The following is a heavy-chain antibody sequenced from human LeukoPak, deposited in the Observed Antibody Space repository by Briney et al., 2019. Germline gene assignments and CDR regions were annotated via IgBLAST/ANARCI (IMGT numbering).Heavy chain of an antibody. D-gene: IGHD4-17*01. CDR3: ARGGTTVTTLYYYYYMDV. J-gene: IGHJ6*03. V-gene: IGHV1-8*03. CDR2: MNPNSGNT. Sequence: ASVKVSCKASGYTFTSYDINWVRRATGQGLEWMGWMNPNSGNTGYAQKFQGRVTITWNTSISTAYMELSSLRSEDTAVYYCARGGTTVTTLYYYYYMDVWGKGTTVTVSS. CDR1: GYTFTSYD.